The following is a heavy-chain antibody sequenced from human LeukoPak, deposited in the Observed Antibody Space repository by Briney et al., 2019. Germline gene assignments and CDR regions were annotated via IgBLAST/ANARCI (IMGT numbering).Heavy chain of an antibody. CDR1: GGTFSSYA. D-gene: IGHD1-26*01. V-gene: IGHV1-69*13. Sequence: GASVKVSCKASGGTFSSYAISWVRQAPGQGLEWLGGIIPIFGTANYAQKFQGRVTITADESTSTAYMELSSLRSEDTAVYYCARGLRIVGATYFDYWGQGTLVTVSS. CDR3: ARGLRIVGATYFDY. CDR2: IIPIFGTA. J-gene: IGHJ4*02.